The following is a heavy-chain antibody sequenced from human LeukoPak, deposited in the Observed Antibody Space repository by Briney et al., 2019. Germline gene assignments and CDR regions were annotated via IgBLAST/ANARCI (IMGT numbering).Heavy chain of an antibody. CDR2: INPNSGGT. V-gene: IGHV1-2*02. J-gene: IGHJ5*02. CDR3: ARLGYCSSTSCPNWFDP. CDR1: GYTFTGYY. Sequence: ASVKVSCKASGYTFTGYYMHWVRQAPGQGLEWMGWINPNSGGTNYAQKFQGRVTMTRDTSISTAYLQWSSLKASDTAMYFCARLGYCSSTSCPNWFDPWGQGTLVTVSS. D-gene: IGHD2-2*01.